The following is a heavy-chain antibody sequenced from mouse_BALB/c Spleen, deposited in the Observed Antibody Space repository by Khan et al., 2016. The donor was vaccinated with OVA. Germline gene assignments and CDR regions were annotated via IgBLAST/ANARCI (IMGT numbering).Heavy chain of an antibody. CDR1: GYTFSSYW. V-gene: IGHV1-9*01. CDR2: ILPGSGSR. CDR3: SGVNYGSRDYFDY. J-gene: IGHJ2*01. Sequence: VPLQESGAELIKPGASVKISCKATGYTFSSYWLEWVKQRPGHGLEWIGEILPGSGSRNYNEKFKGKATFTADISSKTTYMQLSSLTSEDSAVYDGSGVNYGSRDYFDYWGQGTTLTVSS. D-gene: IGHD1-1*01.